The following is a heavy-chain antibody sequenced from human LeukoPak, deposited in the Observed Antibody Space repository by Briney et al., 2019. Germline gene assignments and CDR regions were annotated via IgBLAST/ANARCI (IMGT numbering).Heavy chain of an antibody. CDR2: IWYDGSNK. CDR1: GFTFSSYG. V-gene: IGHV3-33*01. J-gene: IGHJ5*02. D-gene: IGHD1-26*01. Sequence: GGSLRHSCAASGFTFSSYGMHWVRQAPGKGLEWVAVIWYDGSNKYYADSVKGRFTISRDNSKNTLYLQMNSLRAEDTAVYYCARALSSGSYGWFDPWGQGTLVTVSS. CDR3: ARALSSGSYGWFDP.